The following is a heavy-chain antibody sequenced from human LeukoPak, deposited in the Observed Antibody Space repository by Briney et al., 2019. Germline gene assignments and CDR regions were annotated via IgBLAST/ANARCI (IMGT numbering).Heavy chain of an antibody. D-gene: IGHD3-16*02. CDR2: INPNSGGT. CDR1: GYTFTGYF. Sequence: ASVKVSCKASGYTFTGYFIHWVRQAPGQGLEWMGWINPNSGGTNYAQKFQGRVTMTRDTSISTAYMELSRLRSDDTAVYYCARDRTGRFTFGGAIVPFDYWGQGTLVTVSS. CDR3: ARDRTGRFTFGGAIVPFDY. V-gene: IGHV1-2*02. J-gene: IGHJ4*02.